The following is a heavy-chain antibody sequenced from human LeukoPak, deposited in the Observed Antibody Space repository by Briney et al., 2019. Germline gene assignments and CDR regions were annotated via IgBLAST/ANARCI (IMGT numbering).Heavy chain of an antibody. V-gene: IGHV1-18*01. J-gene: IGHJ4*02. Sequence: ASVKVSCKASGYTFTIYAISWVRQAPGQGLEWMGWISGYNGNTNYAQKLQGRVTMTTDTSTSTAYMELRSLRSDDTAVYYCARESVAVVPAATNDYWGQGTLVTVSS. D-gene: IGHD2-2*01. CDR2: ISGYNGNT. CDR3: ARESVAVVPAATNDY. CDR1: GYTFTIYA.